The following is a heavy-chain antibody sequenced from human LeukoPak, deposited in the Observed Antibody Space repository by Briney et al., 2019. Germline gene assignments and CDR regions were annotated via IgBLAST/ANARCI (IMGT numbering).Heavy chain of an antibody. V-gene: IGHV1-8*01. D-gene: IGHD3-10*01. Sequence: WASVKVSCKASGYTFTSYDINWVRQATGQGLEWMGWMNPNSGNTGYAQKFQGRVTMTRNTSISTAYMELSSLRSEDTAVYYCARDRPITMVRGVARTPDYWGQGTLVTVSS. CDR1: GYTFTSYD. J-gene: IGHJ4*02. CDR3: ARDRPITMVRGVARTPDY. CDR2: MNPNSGNT.